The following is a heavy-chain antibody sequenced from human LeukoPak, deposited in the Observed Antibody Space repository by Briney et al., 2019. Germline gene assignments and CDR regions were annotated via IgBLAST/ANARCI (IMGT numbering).Heavy chain of an antibody. CDR1: GYTFTSYG. CDR3: AREGARLVDY. CDR2: ISAYNGNT. V-gene: IGHV1-18*01. J-gene: IGHJ4*02. Sequence: ASVKVSCKASGYTFTSYGISWVRQAPGQGLEWMGWISAYNGNTNYAQKFQGRVTMTRNTSISTAYMELSSLRSEDTAVYYCAREGARLVDYWGQGTLVTVSS. D-gene: IGHD6-25*01.